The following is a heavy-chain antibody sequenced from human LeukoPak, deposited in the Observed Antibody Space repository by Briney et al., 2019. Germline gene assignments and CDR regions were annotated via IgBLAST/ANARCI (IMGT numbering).Heavy chain of an antibody. CDR1: GFTFSSYA. Sequence: GGSLRLSCAASGFTFSSYAMSWVRQAPGKGLEWVSAISGSGGSTYYADSVKGRFTISRDNSKNTLYLQMNSPRAEDTAVYYCAKDRPHWNDLYYFDYWGQGTLVTVSS. V-gene: IGHV3-23*01. CDR2: ISGSGGST. J-gene: IGHJ4*02. D-gene: IGHD1-1*01. CDR3: AKDRPHWNDLYYFDY.